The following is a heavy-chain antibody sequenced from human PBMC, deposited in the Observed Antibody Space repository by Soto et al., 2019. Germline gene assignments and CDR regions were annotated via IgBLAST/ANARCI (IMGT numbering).Heavy chain of an antibody. V-gene: IGHV4-59*01. D-gene: IGHD2-2*01. CDR2: IYYSGST. CDR3: ARDIVVVPAAIYYMDV. J-gene: IGHJ6*03. Sequence: PSETLSLTCTVSGGSISSYYWSWIRQPPGKGLEWIGYIYYSGSTNYNPSLKSRVTISVDTSKNQFSLKLSSVTAADTAVYYCARDIVVVPAAIYYMDVCGEGTTVTVSS. CDR1: GGSISSYY.